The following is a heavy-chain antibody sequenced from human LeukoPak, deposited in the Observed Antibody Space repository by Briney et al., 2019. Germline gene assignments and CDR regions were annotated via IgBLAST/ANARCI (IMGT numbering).Heavy chain of an antibody. Sequence: GGTLTLSCAASGFTFSSYWMSWVRQAPGKGLEWVVNIKQDGSEKYYADYVKGRFTISRDNAKNSLYLQINSLRAEDTAVYYCARLWFGANFDYWGQGTLVTVSS. CDR1: GFTFSSYW. CDR2: IKQDGSEK. D-gene: IGHD3-10*01. V-gene: IGHV3-7*01. CDR3: ARLWFGANFDY. J-gene: IGHJ4*02.